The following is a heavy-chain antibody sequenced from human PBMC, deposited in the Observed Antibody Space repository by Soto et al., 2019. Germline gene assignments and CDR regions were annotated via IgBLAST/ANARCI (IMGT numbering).Heavy chain of an antibody. CDR3: ADGGEWSFNFEY. CDR1: GFTFSSYA. Sequence: HPGGSLRLSCAASGFTFSSYAMSWVRQAPGKGLEWVSAISASGGSTYYADSVKGRFTISRDNSKSTLYLQMNNLRVEDKAVYYCADGGEWSFNFEYWGQGPLVTVSS. CDR2: ISASGGST. J-gene: IGHJ4*02. V-gene: IGHV3-23*01. D-gene: IGHD3-3*01.